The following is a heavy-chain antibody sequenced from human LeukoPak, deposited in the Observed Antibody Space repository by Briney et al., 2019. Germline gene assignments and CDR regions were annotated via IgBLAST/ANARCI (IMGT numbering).Heavy chain of an antibody. CDR2: ISWNSGSI. CDR1: GFTFSSYA. J-gene: IGHJ4*02. D-gene: IGHD3-9*01. V-gene: IGHV3-9*03. Sequence: GGSLRLSCAASGFTFSSYAMSWVRQAPGKGLEWVSGISWNSGSIGYADSVKGRFTISRDNAKNSLYLQMNSLRAEDMALYYCAKSRYYDILTGVFDYWGQGTLVTVSS. CDR3: AKSRYYDILTGVFDY.